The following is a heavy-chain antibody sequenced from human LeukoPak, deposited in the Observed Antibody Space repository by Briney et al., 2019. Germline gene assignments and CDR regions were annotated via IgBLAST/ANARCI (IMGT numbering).Heavy chain of an antibody. CDR2: ISWNSGNI. Sequence: GGSLRLSCAASGFIFDDYAMHWVRQAPGKGLEWVSGISWNSGNIGYADSVKGRFTISRDNAKNSLYLQMNSLRAEDTALYYCAKGNLRCYFDYWGQGTLVTVSS. CDR1: GFIFDDYA. J-gene: IGHJ4*02. CDR3: AKGNLRCYFDY. D-gene: IGHD2-8*01. V-gene: IGHV3-9*01.